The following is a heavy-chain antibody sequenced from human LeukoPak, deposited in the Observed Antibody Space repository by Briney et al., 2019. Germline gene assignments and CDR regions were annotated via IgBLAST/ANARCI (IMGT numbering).Heavy chain of an antibody. Sequence: PSETLSLTCTVSGGSISSYYWSWIRQPPGKGLEWIGYIYYSGSTNYNPSLKSRATISVDTSKNQFSLKLSSVTAADTAVYYCARDRGGIAAAGTENWGQGTLVTVSS. V-gene: IGHV4-59*12. CDR1: GGSISSYY. D-gene: IGHD6-13*01. J-gene: IGHJ4*02. CDR2: IYYSGST. CDR3: ARDRGGIAAAGTEN.